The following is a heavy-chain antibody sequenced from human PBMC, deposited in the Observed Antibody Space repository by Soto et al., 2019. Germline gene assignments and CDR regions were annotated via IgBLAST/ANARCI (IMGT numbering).Heavy chain of an antibody. J-gene: IGHJ4*02. Sequence: QVQLQESGPGLVKPSETLSLTCTVSGGSISSYYWSWIRQPPGKGLGWIGYIYYSGSTNYNPSLKSRVTISVDTSKNQFSLKLSSVTAADTAVYYCARARWELLGVDYWGQGTLVTVSS. CDR2: IYYSGST. D-gene: IGHD1-26*01. V-gene: IGHV4-59*01. CDR1: GGSISSYY. CDR3: ARARWELLGVDY.